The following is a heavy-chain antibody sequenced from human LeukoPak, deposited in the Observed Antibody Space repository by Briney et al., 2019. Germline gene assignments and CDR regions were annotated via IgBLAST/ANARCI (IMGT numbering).Heavy chain of an antibody. CDR1: GGSISSYY. V-gene: IGHV4-59*01. Sequence: SETLSLTCTVSGGSISSYYWSWIRQPPGKGLEWIGYIYYSGRTNYNPSLKSRVTISVDTSKNQFSLKLSSVTAADTAVYYCASSGFAMAHNWFDPWGQGTLVTVSS. J-gene: IGHJ5*02. CDR2: IYYSGRT. CDR3: ASSGFAMAHNWFDP. D-gene: IGHD5-18*01.